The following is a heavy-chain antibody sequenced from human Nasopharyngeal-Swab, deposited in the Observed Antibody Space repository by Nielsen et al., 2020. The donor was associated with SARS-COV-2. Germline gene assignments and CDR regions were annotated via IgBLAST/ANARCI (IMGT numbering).Heavy chain of an antibody. J-gene: IGHJ4*01. CDR2: ITGGADST. V-gene: IGHV3-23*01. CDR3: AKDLVPDGHNDFDY. D-gene: IGHD1-1*01. CDR1: GSTFSTYT. Sequence: GESLKISCSASGSTFSTYTMNWVRQAPGKGLEWVSLITGGADSTYYADSVKARLTIYRDNSRNTVYLHMNSLRADDPAIYYCAKDLVPDGHNDFDYWGQGTLVTVSS.